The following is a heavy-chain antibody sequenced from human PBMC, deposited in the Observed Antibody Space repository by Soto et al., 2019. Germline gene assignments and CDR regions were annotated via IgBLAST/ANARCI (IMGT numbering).Heavy chain of an antibody. CDR2: IYHSGST. CDR3: ARGGTYYYGSGSYLAYYGMDV. D-gene: IGHD3-10*01. Sequence: SSETLSLTCAVSGGSISSSNWRSWVRQPPGXGLEWIGEIYHSGSTNYNPSLKSRVTISVDKSKNQFSLKLSSVTAADTAVYYCARGGTYYYGSGSYLAYYGMDVWGQGTTVTVSS. V-gene: IGHV4-4*02. CDR1: GGSISSSNW. J-gene: IGHJ6*02.